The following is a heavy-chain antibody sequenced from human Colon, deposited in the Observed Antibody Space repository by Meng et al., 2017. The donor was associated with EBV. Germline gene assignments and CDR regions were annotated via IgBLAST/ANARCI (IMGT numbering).Heavy chain of an antibody. V-gene: IGHV4-30-4*01. D-gene: IGHD5-12*01. Sequence: QLQVAESGQEMVKPSQTVSLTCTVYGVTISSGDYYWSWLRQPPGKGLEWIGYIYYSGSTYYNPSLKSRVTRSVDTSKNQFSLKLSSVTAADTAVYYCARDRGGLGAFDYWGQGTLVTVSS. CDR1: GVTISSGDYY. J-gene: IGHJ4*02. CDR2: IYYSGST. CDR3: ARDRGGLGAFDY.